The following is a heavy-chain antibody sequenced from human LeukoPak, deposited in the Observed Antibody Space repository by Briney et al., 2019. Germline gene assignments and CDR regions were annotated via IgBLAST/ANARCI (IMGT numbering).Heavy chain of an antibody. CDR2: ISADSATT. CDR3: AELGITMIGGV. J-gene: IGHJ6*04. D-gene: IGHD3-10*02. CDR1: GFNFGSYS. V-gene: IGHV3-23*01. Sequence: PGGSLRLSCAASGFNFGSYSMTWVRQAPGKGLEWVSVISADSATTFYADSVKGRFTISRDNAKNTVFLQMNSLRAVDTAVYYCAELGITMIGGVWGKGTTVTISS.